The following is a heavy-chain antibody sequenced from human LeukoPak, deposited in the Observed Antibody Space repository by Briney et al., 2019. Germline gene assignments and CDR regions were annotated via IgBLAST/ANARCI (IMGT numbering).Heavy chain of an antibody. D-gene: IGHD6-13*01. CDR2: IGSAGDT. CDR3: AKDAPSNSSSWSGPFDY. Sequence: GGSLRLSCAASGFTFSRYDMCWVRQVPGKGLEWVSGIGSAGDTYYLGSVKGRFTISRDNSKNTVYLQMNSLRAEDTAVYYCAKDAPSNSSSWSGPFDYWGQGTLVTVSS. J-gene: IGHJ4*02. V-gene: IGHV3-13*01. CDR1: GFTFSRYD.